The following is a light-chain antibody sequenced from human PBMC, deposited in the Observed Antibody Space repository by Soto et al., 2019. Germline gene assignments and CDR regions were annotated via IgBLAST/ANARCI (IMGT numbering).Light chain of an antibody. CDR2: GNT. CDR3: QSYDSSLHASV. J-gene: IGLJ1*01. CDR1: SSNIGAGYD. V-gene: IGLV1-40*01. Sequence: QSVLTQPPSVSGAPGQRVTISCTGSSSNIGAGYDVHWYQQLPGTAPKLLIYGNTNRPSGVPDRFSGSKSGSSASLAITGLQAEDEAEYYCQSYDSSLHASVFGTGTKVTVL.